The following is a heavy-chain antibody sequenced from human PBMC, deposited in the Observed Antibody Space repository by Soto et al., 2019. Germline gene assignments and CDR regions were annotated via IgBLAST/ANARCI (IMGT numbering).Heavy chain of an antibody. CDR3: ARDRDFALWFGESNNWFDP. V-gene: IGHV3-33*01. CDR1: GFTFSSYG. D-gene: IGHD3-10*01. CDR2: IWYDGSNK. Sequence: LRLSCAASGFTFSSYGMHWVRQAPGKGLEWVAVIWYDGSNKYYADSVKGRFTISRDNSKNTLYLQMNSLRAEDTAVYYCARDRDFALWFGESNNWFDPWGQGTLVTVSS. J-gene: IGHJ5*02.